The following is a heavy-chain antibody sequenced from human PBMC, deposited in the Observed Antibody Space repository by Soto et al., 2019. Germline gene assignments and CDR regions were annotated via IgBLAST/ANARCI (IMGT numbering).Heavy chain of an antibody. CDR1: GGTFSSYA. Sequence: QVQLVQSGAEVKKPGSSVKVSCKASGGTFSSYAISWVRQAPGQGLEWMGGIIPIFGTANYAQKFQGRVTITAAESTSTAYMELSSLRSEDTAVYYCARDRGIAAAGSSNWFDPWGQGTLVTVSS. CDR2: IIPIFGTA. J-gene: IGHJ5*02. D-gene: IGHD6-13*01. V-gene: IGHV1-69*01. CDR3: ARDRGIAAAGSSNWFDP.